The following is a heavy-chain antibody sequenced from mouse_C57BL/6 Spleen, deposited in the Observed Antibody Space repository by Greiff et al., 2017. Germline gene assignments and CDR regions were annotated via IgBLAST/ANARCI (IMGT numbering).Heavy chain of an antibody. Sequence: EVKVVESGEGLVKPGGSLKLSCAASGFTFSSYAMSWVRQTPEKRLEWVAYISSGGDYIYYADTVKGRFTISRDNARNTLYLQMSSLKSEDTAMYYCTREDGNYRFDYWGQGTTLTVSS. V-gene: IGHV5-9-1*02. CDR3: TREDGNYRFDY. D-gene: IGHD2-1*01. CDR1: GFTFSSYA. CDR2: ISSGGDYI. J-gene: IGHJ2*01.